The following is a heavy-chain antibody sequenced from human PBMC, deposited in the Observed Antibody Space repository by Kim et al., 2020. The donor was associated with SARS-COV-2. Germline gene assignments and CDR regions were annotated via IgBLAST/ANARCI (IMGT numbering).Heavy chain of an antibody. CDR3: ARVKNLGTGVRTIDY. CDR1: GYSISSDYY. D-gene: IGHD3-16*01. Sequence: SETLSLTCTVSGYSISSDYYWGWIRQPPGKGLEWIGRINHSGSTYFNPSLKSRVTISVDTSKNHFSLKLSSVTATDTARYYCARVKNLGTGVRTIDYWGQGTLVTVSS. CDR2: INHSGST. V-gene: IGHV4-38-2*02. J-gene: IGHJ4*02.